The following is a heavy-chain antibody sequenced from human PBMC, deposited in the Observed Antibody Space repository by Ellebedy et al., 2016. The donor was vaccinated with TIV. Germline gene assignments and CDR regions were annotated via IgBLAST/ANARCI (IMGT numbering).Heavy chain of an antibody. J-gene: IGHJ4*02. CDR3: TRDMVQGMVARYLWFDY. V-gene: IGHV1-18*01. CDR1: GYAFNNYG. CDR2: ISAYTGDT. D-gene: IGHD1-26*01. Sequence: ASVKVSCKASGYAFNNYGVSWVRQAPGQGLEWVGWISAYTGDTDYARRFQGRVTVTIDTSTTTVYMEMRSLRSDDTGVYYCTRDMVQGMVARYLWFDYWGQGTLVTVSS.